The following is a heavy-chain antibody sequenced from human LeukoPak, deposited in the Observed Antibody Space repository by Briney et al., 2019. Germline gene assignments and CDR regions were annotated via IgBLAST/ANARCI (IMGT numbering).Heavy chain of an antibody. CDR2: ISGSGGST. D-gene: IGHD3-22*01. CDR1: GFTFSSYA. Sequence: GGSLRLSCAASGFTFSSYAMSWVRQAPGNGLEWVSAISGSGGSTYYADSVKGRFTISRDNSKNTLYLQMNSLRAEDTAVYYCAKTRGYYYDSSGYLTPPFYFDYWGQGTLVTVSS. CDR3: AKTRGYYYDSSGYLTPPFYFDY. V-gene: IGHV3-23*01. J-gene: IGHJ4*02.